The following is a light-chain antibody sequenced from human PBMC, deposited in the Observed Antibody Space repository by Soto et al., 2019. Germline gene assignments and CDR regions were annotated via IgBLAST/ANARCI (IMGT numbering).Light chain of an antibody. CDR3: QQYDSTPYT. V-gene: IGKV4-1*01. J-gene: IGKJ2*01. CDR2: WAS. Sequence: DIVMTQSPESLAVALGERATINCKSSQSVLDSSNDKNYLAWYQQKAGQPPKLLIYWASTRESGVPGRFTGSGYGTDFTLTISSLQAEDVATYYCQQYDSTPYTFGQGTKLEIK. CDR1: QSVLDSSNDKNY.